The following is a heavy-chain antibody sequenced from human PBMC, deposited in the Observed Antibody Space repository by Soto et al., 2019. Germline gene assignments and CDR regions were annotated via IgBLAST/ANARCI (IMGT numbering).Heavy chain of an antibody. CDR1: GFTFSSYG. CDR2: IWYDGSNK. Sequence: GGSLRLSCAASGFTFSSYGMHWVRQAPGKGLEWVAVIWYDGSNKYYADSVKGRFTISRDNSKNTLYLQMNSLRAEDTAVYYCARDGPYDFWSGYSSYYFDYWGQGTLVTVYS. V-gene: IGHV3-33*01. D-gene: IGHD3-3*01. CDR3: ARDGPYDFWSGYSSYYFDY. J-gene: IGHJ4*02.